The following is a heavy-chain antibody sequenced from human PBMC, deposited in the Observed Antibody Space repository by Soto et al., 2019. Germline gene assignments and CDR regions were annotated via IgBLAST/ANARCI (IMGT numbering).Heavy chain of an antibody. D-gene: IGHD2-2*01. CDR2: MYPSGST. V-gene: IGHV4-30-2*01. CDR3: ARVPVY. J-gene: IGHJ4*02. CDR1: GGSISSGGYS. Sequence: QLQLQESGSGLVKPSQTLSLTCAVSGGSISSGGYSWSWIRQPPGKGLEWIGYMYPSGSTYYNPSLQRRVTIAIDRSKNQFSLKLSSVTAADTAVYYCARVPVYWGQGILVTVSS.